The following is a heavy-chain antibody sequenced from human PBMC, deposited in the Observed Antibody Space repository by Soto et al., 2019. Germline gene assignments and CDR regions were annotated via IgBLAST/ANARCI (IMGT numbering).Heavy chain of an antibody. CDR1: GGSISSDGYS. CDR2: IYHSGST. CDR3: ARVDFGSNSWYHFAY. J-gene: IGHJ4*02. V-gene: IGHV4-30-2*01. Sequence: SETLSLTCAVSGGSISSDGYSWSWIRQPPGKGLEWIGYIYHSGSTYYNPSLKSRVTISVDTSKNQFSLKLSSVTAADTAVYYCARVDFGSNSWYHFAYCGQGTLVTVSS. D-gene: IGHD6-13*01.